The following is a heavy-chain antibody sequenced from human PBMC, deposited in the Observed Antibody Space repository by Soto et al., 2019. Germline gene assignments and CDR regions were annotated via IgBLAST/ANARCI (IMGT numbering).Heavy chain of an antibody. D-gene: IGHD4-17*01. Sequence: QVQLQQWGAGLLKPSETLSLTCAVYGGSFSGYYWSWIRQPPGKGLEWIGEINHSGSTNYNPSLKSRVTISVDTSKNQFSLKLSSVTAADTAVYYCARKETVRWGALRVFDYWGQGTLVTVSS. V-gene: IGHV4-34*01. J-gene: IGHJ4*02. CDR1: GGSFSGYY. CDR3: ARKETVRWGALRVFDY. CDR2: INHSGST.